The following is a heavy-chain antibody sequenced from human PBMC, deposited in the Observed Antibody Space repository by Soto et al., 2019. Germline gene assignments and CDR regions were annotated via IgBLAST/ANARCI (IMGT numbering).Heavy chain of an antibody. CDR1: GFPFSSYA. V-gene: IGHV3-23*01. CDR2: ISGSGDST. Sequence: EVQLLDSGGGLVPPGGSLGLSCAASGFPFSSYAMNWARQAPGKGLEWVSVISGSGDSTYYADSVKGRFTISRDNSKNTLYLQMNSLRTEDTAVYYCARRGPGTYFDYWGQGTLVTVSS. J-gene: IGHJ4*02. D-gene: IGHD6-13*01. CDR3: ARRGPGTYFDY.